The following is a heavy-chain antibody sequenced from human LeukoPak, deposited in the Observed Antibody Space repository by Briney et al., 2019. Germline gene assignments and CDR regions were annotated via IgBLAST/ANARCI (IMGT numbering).Heavy chain of an antibody. D-gene: IGHD2-15*01. CDR2: INHSGST. V-gene: IGHV4-34*01. CDR3: ARGGFGYCSGGSCYRKYSSGWYPEDY. Sequence: SETLSLTCAVYGGSFSGYYWSWIRQPPGKGLEWIGEINHSGSTNYNPSLKSRVTISVDTSKNQFSLKLSSVTAADTAVYYCARGGFGYCSGGSCYRKYSSGWYPEDYWGQGTPVTVSS. CDR1: GGSFSGYY. J-gene: IGHJ4*02.